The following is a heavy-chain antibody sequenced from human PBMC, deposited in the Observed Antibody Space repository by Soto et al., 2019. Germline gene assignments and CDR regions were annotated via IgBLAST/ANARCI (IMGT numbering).Heavy chain of an antibody. Sequence: LRLSCAASGFTFSSYGMHWVRQAPGKGLEWVAVIWYDGSNKYYADSVKGRFTISRDNSKNTLYLQMNSLRAEDTAVYYCARDEGITMVRGVDYWGQGTLVTVSS. D-gene: IGHD3-10*01. CDR3: ARDEGITMVRGVDY. CDR1: GFTFSSYG. J-gene: IGHJ4*02. CDR2: IWYDGSNK. V-gene: IGHV3-33*01.